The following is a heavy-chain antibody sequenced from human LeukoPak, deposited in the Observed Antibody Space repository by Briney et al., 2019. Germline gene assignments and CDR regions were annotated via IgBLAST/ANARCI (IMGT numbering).Heavy chain of an antibody. CDR1: GGSISSYY. CDR2: IYYSGST. J-gene: IGHJ4*02. D-gene: IGHD3-22*01. V-gene: IGHV4-59*01. Sequence: SETLSLTCTVSGGSISSYYWSWLRQPPGKGLEWIGYIYYSGSTNYNPSLKSRITISVDTSKNQFSLKLSSVTAADTAVYYCAGSWDANDSSGYYYVGNFDYWGQGTLVTVSS. CDR3: AGSWDANDSSGYYYVGNFDY.